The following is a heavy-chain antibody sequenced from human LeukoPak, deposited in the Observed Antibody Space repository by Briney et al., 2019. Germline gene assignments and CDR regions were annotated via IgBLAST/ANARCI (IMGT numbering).Heavy chain of an antibody. V-gene: IGHV3-23*01. CDR2: ISGSGGST. J-gene: IGHJ3*02. D-gene: IGHD2-15*01. Sequence: PGGSLRLSCAASGFTFSSYAMSWVRQAPGKGLEWVSAISGSGGSTYYADSVKGRSTISRDNSKNTLYLQMNSLRAEDTAVYYCAKDTIDIVVVVAAAHKGDAFDIWGQGTMVTVSS. CDR3: AKDTIDIVVVVAAAHKGDAFDI. CDR1: GFTFSSYA.